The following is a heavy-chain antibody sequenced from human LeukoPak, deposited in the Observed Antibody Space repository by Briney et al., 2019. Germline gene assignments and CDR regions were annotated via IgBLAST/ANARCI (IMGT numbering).Heavy chain of an antibody. CDR3: VRRFDL. CDR1: GFTFTTYW. Sequence: GGSLRLSCAASGFTFTTYWLGWVRQPPGKGLEWVANIKQDGTEKYYVDSVKGRFTISRDNAKNSLYLQMNSLRAEDTAVYYCVRRFDLWGQGTMVTVSS. CDR2: IKQDGTEK. V-gene: IGHV3-7*01. J-gene: IGHJ5*02.